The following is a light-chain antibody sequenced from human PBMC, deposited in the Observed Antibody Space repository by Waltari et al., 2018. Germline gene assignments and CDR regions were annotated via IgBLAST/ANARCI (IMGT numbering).Light chain of an antibody. CDR1: SSDVGGYNY. CDR2: DVS. CDR3: SSYISRDTLEL. Sequence: HSALTQPASVSGSPGPSITISCTGTSSDVGGYNYVSWYQQHPGKAPKLMIYDVSNRAKAVYNRLSGATSWNTAALTISGRQADDEDDYYCSSYISRDTLELFGGGTSLTVL. J-gene: IGLJ2*01. V-gene: IGLV2-14*03.